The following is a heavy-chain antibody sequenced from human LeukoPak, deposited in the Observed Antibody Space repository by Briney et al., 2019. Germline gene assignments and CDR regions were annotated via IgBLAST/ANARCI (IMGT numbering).Heavy chain of an antibody. Sequence: GGSLRLSCAASGFTFSSYWIMWIRQAPGKGREWVANIRQDGSEKNYVDSVKGRFTISRDNAKISLYLQMNSLRAEDTAVYYCATDRKVGTWDPRFDYWGQGTLVTVSS. V-gene: IGHV3-7*01. CDR2: IRQDGSEK. D-gene: IGHD4-23*01. CDR1: GFTFSSYW. CDR3: ATDRKVGTWDPRFDY. J-gene: IGHJ4*02.